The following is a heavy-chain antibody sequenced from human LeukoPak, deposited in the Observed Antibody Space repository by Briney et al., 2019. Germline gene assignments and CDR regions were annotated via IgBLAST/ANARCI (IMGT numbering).Heavy chain of an antibody. J-gene: IGHJ5*02. D-gene: IGHD3-3*01. CDR1: GGSISSYY. CDR3: ARSRITIFGVVTGFDP. CDR2: IYYSGST. Sequence: NPSETLSLNCTVSGGSISSYYWSWIRQPPGKGLEWIGDIYYSGSTNYNPSLKSRVTISVDTSKNQFSLKLSSVTAADTAVYYCARSRITIFGVVTGFDPWGQGTLVTVSS. V-gene: IGHV4-59*01.